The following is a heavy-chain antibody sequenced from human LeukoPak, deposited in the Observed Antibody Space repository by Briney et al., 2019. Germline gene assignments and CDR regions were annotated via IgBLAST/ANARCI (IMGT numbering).Heavy chain of an antibody. D-gene: IGHD1-26*01. Sequence: GRSLRLSCAASGFTFSGYGMHWVRQAPGKGLEWVAVISYDGSNKYYADSVKGRFTISRDNSKNTLYLQTNSLRAEDTAVYYCARTDAGMGATGWRYYYGMDVWGQGTTVTVSS. CDR1: GFTFSGYG. CDR2: ISYDGSNK. V-gene: IGHV3-30*03. J-gene: IGHJ6*02. CDR3: ARTDAGMGATGWRYYYGMDV.